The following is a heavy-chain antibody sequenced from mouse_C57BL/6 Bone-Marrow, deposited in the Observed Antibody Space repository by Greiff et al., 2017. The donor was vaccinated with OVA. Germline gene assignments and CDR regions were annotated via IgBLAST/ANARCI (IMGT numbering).Heavy chain of an antibody. D-gene: IGHD2-4*01. J-gene: IGHJ2*01. CDR2: INTNNGGT. CDR1: GYTFTDYH. Sequence: EVQLQQSGPELVKPGASVKIPCKASGYTFTDYHMDWVKQSHGKSLEWIGDINTNNGGTIYNPKFKGKATLTVAKSSSTAYMERRSLTSDDTAVYYCARSPWGLIYYWGQGTTLTVSS. V-gene: IGHV1-18*01. CDR3: ARSPWGLIYY.